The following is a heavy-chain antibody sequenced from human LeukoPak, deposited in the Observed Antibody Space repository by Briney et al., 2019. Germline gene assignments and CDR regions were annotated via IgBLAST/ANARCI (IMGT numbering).Heavy chain of an antibody. Sequence: GGSLRLSCAASGLTVSSNYMSWVRKAPGKGLEGVSVIYSGGSTYYADSVKGRFTISRDNSKNTLYLQMNSLRAEDTAVYYCAKDRPQYCSSVSCYVFDYWGQGTLVTVSS. CDR2: IYSGGST. J-gene: IGHJ4*02. D-gene: IGHD2-2*01. CDR3: AKDRPQYCSSVSCYVFDY. CDR1: GLTVSSNY. V-gene: IGHV3-53*01.